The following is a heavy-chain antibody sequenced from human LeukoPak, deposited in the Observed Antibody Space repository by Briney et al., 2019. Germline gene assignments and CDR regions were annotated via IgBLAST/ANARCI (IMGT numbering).Heavy chain of an antibody. CDR2: IWYDGSNK. V-gene: IGHV3-33*01. D-gene: IGHD3-10*01. CDR3: ARDASMVRGDSMNDY. J-gene: IGHJ4*02. Sequence: GRSLRLSCAASGFTFSSYGMHWVRQAPGKGLEWEAVIWYDGSNKYYADSVKGRFTISRDNSKNTLYLQMNSLRAEDTAVYYCARDASMVRGDSMNDYWGQGTLVTVSS. CDR1: GFTFSSYG.